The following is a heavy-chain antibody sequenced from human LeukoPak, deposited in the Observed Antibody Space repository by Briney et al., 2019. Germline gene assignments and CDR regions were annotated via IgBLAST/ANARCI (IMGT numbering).Heavy chain of an antibody. CDR2: ISSSSSYI. V-gene: IGHV3-21*01. J-gene: IGHJ4*02. CDR3: ARSWGRDFDY. Sequence: GGSLRLSCAASGFTFSSYSMNWVRQAPGKGLEWVSSISSSSSYIYYADSVKGRFIISRDNAKNSLYLQMNSLRAEDTAVYYCARSWGRDFDYWGQGTLVTVSS. D-gene: IGHD3-16*01. CDR1: GFTFSSYS.